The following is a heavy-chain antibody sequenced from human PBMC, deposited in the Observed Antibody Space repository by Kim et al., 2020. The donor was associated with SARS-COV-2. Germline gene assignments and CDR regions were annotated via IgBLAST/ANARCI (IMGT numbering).Heavy chain of an antibody. CDR1: GYTFTSYD. J-gene: IGHJ4*02. D-gene: IGHD4-17*01. CDR3: ARGRAPSYSGYGLSDYGDYPIDY. Sequence: ASVKVSCKASGYTFTSYDINWVRQATGQGLEWMGWMNPNSGNTGYAQKFQGRVTMTRNTSISTAYMELSSLRSEDTAVYYCARGRAPSYSGYGLSDYGDYPIDYWGQGTLVTVSS. CDR2: MNPNSGNT. V-gene: IGHV1-8*01.